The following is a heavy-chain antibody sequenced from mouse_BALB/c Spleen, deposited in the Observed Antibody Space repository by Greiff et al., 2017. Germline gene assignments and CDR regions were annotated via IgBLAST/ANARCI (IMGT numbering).Heavy chain of an antibody. D-gene: IGHD2-4*01. CDR1: GFTFSSYG. V-gene: IGHV5-6-3*01. CDR3: ARVFYYDYDEGGMDY. J-gene: IGHJ4*01. CDR2: INSNGGST. Sequence: EVKVEESGGGLVQPGGSLKLSCAASGFTFSSYGMSWVRQTPDKRLELVATINSNGGSTYYPDSVKGRFTISRDNAENTLYLQMSSLKSEDTAMYYCARVFYYDYDEGGMDYWGQGTSVTVSS.